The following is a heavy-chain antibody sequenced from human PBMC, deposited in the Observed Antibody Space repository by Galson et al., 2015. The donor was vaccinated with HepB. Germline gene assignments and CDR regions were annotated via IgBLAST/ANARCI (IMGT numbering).Heavy chain of an antibody. J-gene: IGHJ4*02. CDR2: TYPGDSDT. CDR1: GYRFTNYW. CDR3: VKDYGGNFGLRYYVDS. V-gene: IGHV5-51*01. D-gene: IGHD4-23*01. Sequence: QSGAEVKKPGESLRISCKASGYRFTNYWIGWVRQLPGKGLEWMGITYPGDSDTRYSPSFQGQVTISVDKSFNTAYLQWSSLKASDTAMYYCVKDYGGNFGLRYYVDSWGQGTLVTVSS.